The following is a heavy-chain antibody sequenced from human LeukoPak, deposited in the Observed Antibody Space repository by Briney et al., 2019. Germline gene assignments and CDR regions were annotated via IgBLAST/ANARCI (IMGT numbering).Heavy chain of an antibody. V-gene: IGHV4-39*07. J-gene: IGHJ3*02. D-gene: IGHD2-2*01. CDR2: IYYSGST. CDR1: GGSISSSSYY. CDR3: ARDVVVRGAFDI. Sequence: SETLSLTCTVSGGSISSSSYYWGWIRQPPGKGLEWIGSIYYSGSTYYNPSLKSRVTISVDTSKNQFSLKLSSVTAADTAVYYCARDVVVRGAFDIWGQGTMVTVSS.